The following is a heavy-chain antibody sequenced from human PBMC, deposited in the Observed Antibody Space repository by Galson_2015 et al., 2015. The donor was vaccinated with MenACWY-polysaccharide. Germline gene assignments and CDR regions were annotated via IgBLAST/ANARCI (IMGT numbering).Heavy chain of an antibody. D-gene: IGHD6-19*01. J-gene: IGHJ6*02. CDR1: EFTFTSDD. CDR2: ISGGGT. V-gene: IGHV3-23*01. Sequence: SLRLSCAASEFTFTSDDMNWFRQAPGKGLEWVSAISGGGTYYADSVKGRFTISRDNSKSTLYLQMNSLRVEDTAVYYCAKRGGVIKVAGYGDGMDVWGQGTTVTVSS. CDR3: AKRGGVIKVAGYGDGMDV.